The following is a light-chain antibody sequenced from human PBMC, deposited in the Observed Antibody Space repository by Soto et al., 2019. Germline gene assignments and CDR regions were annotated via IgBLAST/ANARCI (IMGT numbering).Light chain of an antibody. CDR2: KAS. Sequence: DIQITQSPSTLSGSVGDRVTITCRASQTISSWLAWYQQKPGKAPKLLIYKASTLKSGVPSRFSGSGSGTEFTLTISSLQPDDFATYYCQHYNSYSEAFGQGTKVDXK. J-gene: IGKJ1*01. CDR3: QHYNSYSEA. V-gene: IGKV1-5*03. CDR1: QTISSW.